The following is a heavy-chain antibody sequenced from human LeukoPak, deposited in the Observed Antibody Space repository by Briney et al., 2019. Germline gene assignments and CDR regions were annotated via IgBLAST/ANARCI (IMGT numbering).Heavy chain of an antibody. D-gene: IGHD5-18*01. CDR1: GGTFSSYA. V-gene: IGHV1-69*13. J-gene: IGHJ4*02. CDR2: IIPIFGTA. Sequence: ASVKVSCKASGGTFSSYAISWVRQAPGQGLEWMGGIIPIFGTANYAQKFQGRVTITADESTSTAYMELSSLRSEDTAVYYCARGAANTATLVDYWGQGTLVTVSS. CDR3: ARGAANTATLVDY.